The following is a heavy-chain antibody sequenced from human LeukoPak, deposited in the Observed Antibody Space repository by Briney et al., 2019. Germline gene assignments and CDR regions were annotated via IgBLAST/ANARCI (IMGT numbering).Heavy chain of an antibody. Sequence: SETLSLTCTVSGGSISSYYWGWIRQPPGKGLEWIGGIYYSGSTYYNASLKSRVTISVDTSKNQFSLKLSSVTAADTAVYYCARSFGGVIARFDYWGQGTLVTVSS. V-gene: IGHV4-39*07. CDR1: GGSISSYY. D-gene: IGHD3-16*02. J-gene: IGHJ4*02. CDR2: IYYSGST. CDR3: ARSFGGVIARFDY.